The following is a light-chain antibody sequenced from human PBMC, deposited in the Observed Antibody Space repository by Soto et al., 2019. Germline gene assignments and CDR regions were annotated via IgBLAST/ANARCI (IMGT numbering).Light chain of an antibody. CDR2: EVS. J-gene: IGLJ1*01. CDR3: SSYTTSNTLV. Sequence: QSALTQPASVSGTPVQSITISCTGTSSDVGGYNYVSWYQHHPGKAPKLMIYEVSNRPSGISSRFSGSKSGNTASLTISGLQAEDEADYYCSSYTTSNTLVFGTGTKVTVL. V-gene: IGLV2-14*01. CDR1: SSDVGGYNY.